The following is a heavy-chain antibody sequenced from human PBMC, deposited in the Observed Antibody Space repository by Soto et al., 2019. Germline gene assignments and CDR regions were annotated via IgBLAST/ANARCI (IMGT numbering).Heavy chain of an antibody. D-gene: IGHD6-13*01. J-gene: IGHJ5*02. Sequence: GGSLRLSCAASGFTFSSHWMSWVRQAPGKGLEWVANIKQDGSEKYYVDSVKGRFTISRDNAKNSLYLQMNSLRAEDTAVYYCARGIAAAGNPGPWGQGTLVTVSS. CDR1: GFTFSSHW. CDR2: IKQDGSEK. V-gene: IGHV3-7*03. CDR3: ARGIAAAGNPGP.